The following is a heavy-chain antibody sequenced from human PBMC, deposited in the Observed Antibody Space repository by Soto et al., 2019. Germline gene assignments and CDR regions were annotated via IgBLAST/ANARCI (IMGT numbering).Heavy chain of an antibody. CDR1: GFTFSSYG. CDR3: AKVIVGAIYKLAFDS. J-gene: IGHJ4*02. D-gene: IGHD1-26*01. Sequence: QVQLVESGGGVVQPGRSLRLSCAASGFTFSSYGMHWVRQAPGKGLEWVAVISYEGSNKYYADSVKGRFTISRDNSKNTLYLQMNSLRAEDTAVYYCAKVIVGAIYKLAFDSWGQGTLVTVSS. V-gene: IGHV3-30*18. CDR2: ISYEGSNK.